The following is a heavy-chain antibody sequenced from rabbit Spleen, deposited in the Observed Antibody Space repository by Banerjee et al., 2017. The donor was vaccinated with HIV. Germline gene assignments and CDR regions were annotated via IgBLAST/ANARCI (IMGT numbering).Heavy chain of an antibody. V-gene: IGHV1S45*01. CDR2: IDVVKSGNT. CDR1: GLDFNSRYW. D-gene: IGHD2-1*01. Sequence: QEQLEESGGDLVKPGASLTLTCKASGLDFNSRYWICWVRQAPGKGLEWIACIDVVKSGNTYYTNWAKGRFTISKTSSTTVTLQMTSLTAADTATYFCARGSATMTMVITGYYLTLWGQGTLVTVS. CDR3: ARGSATMTMVITGYYLTL. J-gene: IGHJ4*01.